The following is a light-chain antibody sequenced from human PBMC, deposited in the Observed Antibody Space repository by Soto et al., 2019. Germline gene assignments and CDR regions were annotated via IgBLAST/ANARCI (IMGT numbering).Light chain of an antibody. CDR1: NSDVGAYDY. CDR3: SSYTSDTTWV. J-gene: IGLJ3*02. V-gene: IGLV2-14*01. Sequence: QLVLSQPASVSGSPGQSITVSCTGTNSDVGAYDYVSWYQHHPGQAPKLIISEVSDRPSGVSDRFSGSKSGNTASLTISGLQAADEADYSCSSYTSDTTWVFGGGTKLTVL. CDR2: EVS.